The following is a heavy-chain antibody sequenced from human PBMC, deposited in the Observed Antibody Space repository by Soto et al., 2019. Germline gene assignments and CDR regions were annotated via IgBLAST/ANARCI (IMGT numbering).Heavy chain of an antibody. Sequence: PGGSLRLSCAASGFTFSSYAMSWVRQAPGKGLEWVSAISGSGGSTYYADSVKGRFTISRDNSKNTLYLQMNSLRAEDTAVYYCAKDRAAAGTGGNWFDPWGQGPLVIVSS. J-gene: IGHJ5*02. CDR3: AKDRAAAGTGGNWFDP. V-gene: IGHV3-23*01. CDR2: ISGSGGST. D-gene: IGHD6-13*01. CDR1: GFTFSSYA.